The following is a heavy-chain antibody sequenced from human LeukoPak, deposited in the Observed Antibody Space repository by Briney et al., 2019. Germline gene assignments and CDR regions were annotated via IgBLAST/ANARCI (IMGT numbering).Heavy chain of an antibody. CDR2: IGTSSTTI. CDR1: GFTFSSYS. CDR3: ARFAAGGSYYYYMDV. D-gene: IGHD6-25*01. J-gene: IGHJ6*03. V-gene: IGHV3-48*01. Sequence: GGSLRLSCAASGFTFSSYSMNWVRQPPGKGLEWVSNIGTSSTTIYYADSVKGRFTISRDNAKNSLYLQVNSLRADDTAVYYCARFAAGGSYYYYMDVWGKGTTVTVSS.